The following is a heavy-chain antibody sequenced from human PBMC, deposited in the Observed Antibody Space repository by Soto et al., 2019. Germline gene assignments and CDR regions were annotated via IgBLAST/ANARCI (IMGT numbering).Heavy chain of an antibody. Sequence: GASVKVSCKASGYTFTGYYLHWVRQAPGQGLEWMGWINPNSGGTNYAQKFQGRVTMTRDTSISTAYMELSRLSSDDTADYYCARMYTSGWKYFDYSGQGTQVTVS. D-gene: IGHD6-19*01. CDR2: INPNSGGT. J-gene: IGHJ4*02. CDR3: ARMYTSGWKYFDY. V-gene: IGHV1-2*02. CDR1: GYTFTGYY.